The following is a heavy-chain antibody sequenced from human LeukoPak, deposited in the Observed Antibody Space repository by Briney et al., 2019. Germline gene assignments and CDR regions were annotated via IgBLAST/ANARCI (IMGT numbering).Heavy chain of an antibody. Sequence: NSSETLSLTCTVSGGSISSYYWSWIRQPPGKGLEWIGYIYYSGSTNYNPSLKSRVTISVDTSKNQFSLKLSSVTAADTAVYYCARERGDFDAFDIWGQGTMVTVSS. J-gene: IGHJ3*02. D-gene: IGHD3-16*01. CDR1: GGSISSYY. V-gene: IGHV4-59*01. CDR3: ARERGDFDAFDI. CDR2: IYYSGST.